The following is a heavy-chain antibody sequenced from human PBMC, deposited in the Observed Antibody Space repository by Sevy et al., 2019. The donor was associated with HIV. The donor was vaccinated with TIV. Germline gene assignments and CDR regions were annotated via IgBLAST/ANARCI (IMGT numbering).Heavy chain of an antibody. CDR3: ASLPNNYYDSSGSSGDDAFDI. V-gene: IGHV3-33*01. J-gene: IGHJ3*02. Sequence: GGSLRLSCAASGFTFSSYGMHWVRQAPGKGLEWVAVIWNDRSNKHYADSVKGRFTISRDNSKNTLYLQMNSLRAEGTAGYYCASLPNNYYDSSGSSGDDAFDIWGKGTMVTVSS. D-gene: IGHD3-22*01. CDR2: IWNDRSNK. CDR1: GFTFSSYG.